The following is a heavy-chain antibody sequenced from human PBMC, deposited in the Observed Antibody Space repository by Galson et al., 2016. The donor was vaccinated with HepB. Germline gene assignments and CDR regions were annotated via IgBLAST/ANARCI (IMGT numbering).Heavy chain of an antibody. V-gene: IGHV3-23*01. CDR1: GFTFRSNA. J-gene: IGHJ6*02. CDR2: ISGSGGST. Sequence: SLRLSCAASGFTFRSNAMNWVRQAPGKGLEWVSGISGSGGSTYYADSVKGWFTISRDNSKNTLYLQMSSLRAEDSAVYFCARALYGMDVWGQGTTVTVSS. CDR3: ARALYGMDV. D-gene: IGHD3-16*01.